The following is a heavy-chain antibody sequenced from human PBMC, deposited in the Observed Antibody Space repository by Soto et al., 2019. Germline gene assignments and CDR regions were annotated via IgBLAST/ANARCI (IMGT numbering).Heavy chain of an antibody. V-gene: IGHV1-2*04. CDR1: GYTFTGYY. CDR3: ARTVVAANGLGGGFDY. Sequence: ASVKVSCKASGYTFTGYYMHWVRQAPGQGLEWMGWINPNSGGTNYARKFQGWVTMNRDRSIGTAYMELSRLRSDDTAVYYCARTVVAANGLGGGFDYWGQGTLVTVSS. J-gene: IGHJ4*02. D-gene: IGHD2-15*01. CDR2: INPNSGGT.